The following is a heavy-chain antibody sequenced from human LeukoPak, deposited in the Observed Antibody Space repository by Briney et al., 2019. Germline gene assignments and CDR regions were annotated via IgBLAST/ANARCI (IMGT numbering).Heavy chain of an antibody. CDR2: IYYSGST. J-gene: IGHJ4*02. Sequence: SETLSLTCTVSGGSISSYYWGWIRQPPGKGLEWIGSIYYSGSTYYNPSLKSRVTISVDTSKNQLSLRLSSVTAADTAVYYCARQNDLRGNDYWGQGTLVTVSS. D-gene: IGHD1-1*01. V-gene: IGHV4-39*01. CDR3: ARQNDLRGNDY. CDR1: GGSISSYY.